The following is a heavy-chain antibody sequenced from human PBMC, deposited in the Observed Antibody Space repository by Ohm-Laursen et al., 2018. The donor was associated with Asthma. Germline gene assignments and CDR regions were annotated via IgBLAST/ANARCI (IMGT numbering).Heavy chain of an antibody. J-gene: IGHJ6*02. CDR1: GYTFTNYG. V-gene: IGHV1-18*04. CDR2: ISAYNGNT. D-gene: IGHD3-3*01. CDR3: ARGFLEWSIYGMDV. Sequence: ASVKVSCKTSGYTFTNYGFSWVRQAPGQGLEWMAWISAYNGNTNYAQKLQGRVTMTTDTSTSTAYMELRSLRSDDTAVYYCARGFLEWSIYGMDVWGQGTTVTVSS.